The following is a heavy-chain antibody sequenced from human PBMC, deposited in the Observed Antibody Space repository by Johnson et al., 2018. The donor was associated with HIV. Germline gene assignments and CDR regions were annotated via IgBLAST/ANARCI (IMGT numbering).Heavy chain of an antibody. V-gene: IGHV3-43*01. J-gene: IGHJ3*02. CDR3: ARGGLGYQNIHDAFDI. CDR1: GFTFDDYT. CDR2: ISWDGGST. D-gene: IGHD2-2*01. Sequence: VQLVESGGVVVQPGGSLRLSCAASGFTFDDYTMHWVRQAPGKGLEWVSLISWDGGSTYYADSVKGRFTISRDNSKNTLYLQMNSLRGEDSALYYCARGGLGYQNIHDAFDILGQGTIVTVS.